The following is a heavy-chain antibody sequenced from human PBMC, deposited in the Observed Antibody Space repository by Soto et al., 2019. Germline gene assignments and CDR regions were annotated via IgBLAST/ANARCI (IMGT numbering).Heavy chain of an antibody. CDR1: GFTFSSYA. CDR2: ISYDGSNK. Sequence: QVQLVESGGGVVQPGRSLRLSCAASGFTFSSYAMHWVRQAPGKGLEWVAVISYDGSNKYYADSVKGRFTISRDNSKNTRYLKMNRLRAEDTAVYYCAREVPWVLVVVAATRGSERWGQGTLVTVSS. V-gene: IGHV3-30-3*01. D-gene: IGHD2-15*01. CDR3: AREVPWVLVVVAATRGSER. J-gene: IGHJ5*02.